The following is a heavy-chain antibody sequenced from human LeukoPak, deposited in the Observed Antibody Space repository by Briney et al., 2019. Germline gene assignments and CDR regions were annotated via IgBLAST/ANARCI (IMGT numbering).Heavy chain of an antibody. CDR3: AEERAAQGIPYFDY. D-gene: IGHD6-13*01. Sequence: PGGPLRLSCAGSGFTFSSYAMSWVRQAPGKGLEWVSGISGSGSRTYYADSVRGRFTISRDNSKKTLYLQMNSLRGEDTAVYYCAEERAAQGIPYFDYWGQGTLVTVSS. J-gene: IGHJ4*02. CDR1: GFTFSSYA. CDR2: ISGSGSRT. V-gene: IGHV3-23*01.